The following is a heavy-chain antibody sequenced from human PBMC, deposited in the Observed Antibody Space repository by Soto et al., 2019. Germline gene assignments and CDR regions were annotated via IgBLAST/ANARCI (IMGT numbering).Heavy chain of an antibody. J-gene: IGHJ4*02. D-gene: IGHD5-12*01. Sequence: GGSLRVLCSATGVTFSSYSMHWVREAPGKGLEYVSGIRGNGDPPFYADSVKGRFTISRDNSKNTLYLQMSSLSAGDTAVYYCVKSRGGNNFDFFDWGQGALVTVSS. CDR1: GVTFSSYS. CDR3: VKSRGGNNFDFFD. V-gene: IGHV3-64D*06. CDR2: IRGNGDPP.